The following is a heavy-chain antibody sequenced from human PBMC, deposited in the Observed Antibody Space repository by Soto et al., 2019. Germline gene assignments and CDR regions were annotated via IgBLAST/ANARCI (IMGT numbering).Heavy chain of an antibody. CDR3: ARAGYCSSTSCYTRFVQDYYGMDV. J-gene: IGHJ6*02. CDR1: GGSISSYY. Sequence: SETLSLTCTVSGGSISSYYWSWIRQPPGKGLEWIGYIYYSGSTNYNPSLKSRVTISVDTSKNQFSLKLGSVTAADTAVYYCARAGYCSSTSCYTRFVQDYYGMDVWGQGTTVTAP. D-gene: IGHD2-2*02. V-gene: IGHV4-59*01. CDR2: IYYSGST.